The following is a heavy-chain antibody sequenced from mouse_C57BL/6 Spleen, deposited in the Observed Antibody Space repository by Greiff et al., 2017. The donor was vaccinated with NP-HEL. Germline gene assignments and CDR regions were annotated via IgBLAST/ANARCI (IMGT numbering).Heavy chain of an antibody. J-gene: IGHJ4*01. D-gene: IGHD2-3*01. CDR1: GFTFSDYG. Sequence: VQLKESGGGLVKPGGSLKLSCAASGFTFSDYGMHWVRQAPEKGLEWVAYISSGSSTIYYADTVKGRFTISRDNAKNTLFLQMTSLRSEDTAMYYCARDGYYVYYAMDYWGQGTSVTVSS. CDR2: ISSGSSTI. CDR3: ARDGYYVYYAMDY. V-gene: IGHV5-17*01.